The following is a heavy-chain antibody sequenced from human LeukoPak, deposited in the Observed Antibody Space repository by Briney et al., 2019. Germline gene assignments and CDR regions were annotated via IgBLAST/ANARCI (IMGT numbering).Heavy chain of an antibody. Sequence: GGSLRLSCAASGFTFSSYWMSWVRQAPGKGLEWVANIKQDGSEKYYVDSVKGRFTISRDNAKNSLYLQMNSLRAEDTAVYYCARVGEDIVVVVAATHLDYWGQGTLVTVSS. CDR2: IKQDGSEK. D-gene: IGHD2-15*01. CDR1: GFTFSSYW. J-gene: IGHJ4*02. V-gene: IGHV3-7*01. CDR3: ARVGEDIVVVVAATHLDY.